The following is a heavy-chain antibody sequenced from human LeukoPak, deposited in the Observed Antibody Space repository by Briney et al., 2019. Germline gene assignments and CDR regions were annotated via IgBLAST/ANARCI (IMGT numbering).Heavy chain of an antibody. CDR3: TVRGTTRVS. CDR1: GFTFSNYA. CDR2: ISGSGDST. V-gene: IGHV3-23*01. J-gene: IGHJ4*02. Sequence: GGSLRLSCAASGFTFSNYAMSWVRQAPGKGLEWVSAISGSGDSTYYADSVKGRFTISRDNSKNALYLQMNSLRGEDRSVYYRTVRGTTRVSWGQGTLVTVSS. D-gene: IGHD4-17*01.